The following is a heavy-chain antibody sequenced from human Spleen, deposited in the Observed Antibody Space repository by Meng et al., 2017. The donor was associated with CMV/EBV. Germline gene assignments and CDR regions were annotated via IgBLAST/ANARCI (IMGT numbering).Heavy chain of an antibody. V-gene: IGHV3-23*01. D-gene: IGHD3-16*01. J-gene: IGHJ4*02. CDR3: AKARLGPFDY. CDR2: ISGLGSST. Sequence: GGSLRLSCAASGFTFSSYAVTWVRQAPGKGLEWVSSISGLGSSTYYADSVKGRFTISRDNSKNTLYLQMNSLRAEDTAVYYCAKARLGPFDYWGQGTLVTVSS. CDR1: GFTFSSYA.